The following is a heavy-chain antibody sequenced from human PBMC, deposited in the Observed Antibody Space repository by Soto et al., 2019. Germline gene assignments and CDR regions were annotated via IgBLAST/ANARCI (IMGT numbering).Heavy chain of an antibody. CDR1: GGSISSYY. V-gene: IGHV4-59*01. CDR3: ARDRVGARGYWYFDL. J-gene: IGHJ2*01. D-gene: IGHD1-26*01. CDR2: IYYSGST. Sequence: QVQLQESGPGLVKPSETLSLTCTVSGGSISSYYWSWIRQPPGKGLEWIGYIYYSGSTNYNPSLKSRVPIAVDTSKNQFSLKLSSVTAADTAVYYCARDRVGARGYWYFDLWGRGTLVTVSS.